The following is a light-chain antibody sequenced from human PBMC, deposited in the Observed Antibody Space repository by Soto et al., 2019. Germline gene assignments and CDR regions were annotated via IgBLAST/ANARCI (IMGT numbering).Light chain of an antibody. CDR3: QQYHNWPPGLT. J-gene: IGKJ4*01. V-gene: IGKV3-15*01. CDR2: GAS. CDR1: QSVSGN. Sequence: EVVMTQSPATLSVSPGERVTLSCTASQSVSGNLAWYQQKPGQAPRLLIHGASTRATDIPARVSGSGSGTEFTLTITSLQSEDFAVYYCQQYHNWPPGLTFGGGTRVEIK.